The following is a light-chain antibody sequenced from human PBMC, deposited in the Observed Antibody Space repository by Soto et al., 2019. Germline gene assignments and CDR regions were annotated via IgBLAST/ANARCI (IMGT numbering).Light chain of an antibody. J-gene: IGLJ2*01. V-gene: IGLV1-40*01. Sequence: QSVLTQPPSVSGAPGQRVTISCTGSSSSLGSGYDVHWYQQLPGTAPKLLIYANNNRPSGVPDRFSGSKSGTSASLAITGLQAEDEAHYYCQSYDRSLGGVVIFGGGTKLTVL. CDR3: QSYDRSLGGVVI. CDR2: ANN. CDR1: SSSLGSGYD.